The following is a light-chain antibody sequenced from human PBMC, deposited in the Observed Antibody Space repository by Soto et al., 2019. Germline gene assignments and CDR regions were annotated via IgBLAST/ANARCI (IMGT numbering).Light chain of an antibody. V-gene: IGLV2-14*01. CDR2: EVR. CDR3: TSYTTSSSHYV. J-gene: IGLJ1*01. Sequence: QSALTQPASVSASPGQSITISCTGTSSDVGGSDYVSWYQHHPGKAPKLLIYEVRNRPSGVSNRFSGAKSGNTASLSISGLQAEDEADYYCTSYTTSSSHYVFGTGTKVTVL. CDR1: SSDVGGSDY.